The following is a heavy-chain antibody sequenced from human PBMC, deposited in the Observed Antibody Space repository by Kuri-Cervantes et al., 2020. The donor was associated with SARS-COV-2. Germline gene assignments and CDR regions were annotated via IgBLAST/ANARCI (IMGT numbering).Heavy chain of an antibody. CDR2: IYTSGST. Sequence: SETLSLTCTVSGGSISSGSYYWSWIRQPAGKGLGWIGRIYTSGSTNYNHSLKSRVTMSVGSSKNQYSLKLTSVTVADTAVYYCARGRRRWNRTTYYYCDMDVWGKGAPVTVSS. CDR1: GGSISSGSYY. J-gene: IGHJ6*03. CDR3: ARGRRRWNRTTYYYCDMDV. V-gene: IGHV4-61*02. D-gene: IGHD5-24*01.